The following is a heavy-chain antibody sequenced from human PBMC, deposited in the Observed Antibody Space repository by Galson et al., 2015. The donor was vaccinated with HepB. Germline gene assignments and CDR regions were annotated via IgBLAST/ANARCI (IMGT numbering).Heavy chain of an antibody. CDR2: INAGNGNT. Sequence: SVKVSCKASGYTFTSYAMHWVRQAPGQRLEWMGWINAGNGNTKYSQKFQGRVTITRDTSASTAYMELSSLRSEDTAVYYCARHDGQRGSYSVSWYFDLWGRGTLVIVSS. V-gene: IGHV1-3*01. D-gene: IGHD1-26*01. CDR3: ARHDGQRGSYSVSWYFDL. J-gene: IGHJ2*01. CDR1: GYTFTSYA.